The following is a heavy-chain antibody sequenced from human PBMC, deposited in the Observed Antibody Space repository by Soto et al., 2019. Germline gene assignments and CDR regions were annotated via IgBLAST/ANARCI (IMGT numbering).Heavy chain of an antibody. Sequence: EVQLVESGGGLVQPGGSLRLSCTASGFTFSSYWMSWVRQAPGKGLGWVANIKEDGSGKYYVDSVKGRFSISRDNARNSLYLLMNSLRVEDTAVYYCVRVGRLGGYWGQGALVTVSS. J-gene: IGHJ4*02. D-gene: IGHD3-16*01. V-gene: IGHV3-7*03. CDR3: VRVGRLGGY. CDR1: GFTFSSYW. CDR2: IKEDGSGK.